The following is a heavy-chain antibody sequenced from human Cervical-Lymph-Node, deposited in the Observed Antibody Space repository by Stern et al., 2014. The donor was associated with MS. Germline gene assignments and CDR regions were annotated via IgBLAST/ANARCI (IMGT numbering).Heavy chain of an antibody. CDR3: ARDKPVAVIYYYGMDV. Sequence: VQLEESGAEVKKPGASVTVSCEASGYTFTTYAIHWVRQAPGQRLEWMGWINAANGNTKYSQKFQGRVTITRDTSASTAYMELNSLKSEDTAVYYCARDKPVAVIYYYGMDVWGQGTTVTVSS. V-gene: IGHV1-3*01. D-gene: IGHD2-15*01. J-gene: IGHJ6*02. CDR1: GYTFTTYA. CDR2: INAANGNT.